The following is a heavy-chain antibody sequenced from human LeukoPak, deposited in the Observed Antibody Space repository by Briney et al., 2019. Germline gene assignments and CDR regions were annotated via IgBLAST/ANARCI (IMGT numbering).Heavy chain of an antibody. D-gene: IGHD6-13*01. CDR3: AKGQYSSGWYEYYFEY. V-gene: IGHV3-21*01. Sequence: GGSLRRYCAASGFTFSSYSMNWVRQAPGKGLEWVSSISSSSSYIYYADSVKGRFTISRDNAKNSLYLQMNSLRAEDTAVYYCAKGQYSSGWYEYYFEYWGQGTLVTVSS. J-gene: IGHJ4*02. CDR2: ISSSSSYI. CDR1: GFTFSSYS.